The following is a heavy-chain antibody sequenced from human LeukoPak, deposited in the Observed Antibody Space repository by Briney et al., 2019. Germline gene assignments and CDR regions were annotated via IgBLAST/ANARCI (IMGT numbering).Heavy chain of an antibody. CDR1: GFTFSSFA. Sequence: GGSLRLSCAASGFTFSSFAMSWVRQAPGKGLEWVANIKQDGSEKYYVDSVKGRFTISRDNAKNSLYLQMNSLRAEDTAVYYCARVTTAVAGYYYYYMDVWGKGTTVTVSS. D-gene: IGHD6-19*01. V-gene: IGHV3-7*01. J-gene: IGHJ6*03. CDR2: IKQDGSEK. CDR3: ARVTTAVAGYYYYYMDV.